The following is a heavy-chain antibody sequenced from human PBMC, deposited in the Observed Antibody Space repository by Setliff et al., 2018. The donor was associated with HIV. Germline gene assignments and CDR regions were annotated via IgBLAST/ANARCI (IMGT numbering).Heavy chain of an antibody. CDR2: IYGTGST. CDR1: GGSISGSY. Sequence: PSETLSLTCTVSGGSISGSYWNWFRRPAGQGLEWIGRIYGTGSTFYNPSFKSRATFAVDTARSQFSLNLRTVTAADTAVYYCARDLGSGHFDYWGQGTLVT. CDR3: ARDLGSGHFDY. V-gene: IGHV4-4*07. J-gene: IGHJ4*02.